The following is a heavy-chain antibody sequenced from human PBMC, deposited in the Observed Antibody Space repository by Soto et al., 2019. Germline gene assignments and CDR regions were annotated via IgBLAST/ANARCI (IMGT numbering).Heavy chain of an antibody. V-gene: IGHV1-69*01. CDR1: GGTFSSYA. CDR2: IIPIFGTA. Sequence: QVQLVQSGAEVKKPGSSVKVSCKASGGTFSSYAISWVRQAPGQGLEWLGGIIPIFGTANYAQKFQGRVTITAEESTSTAYMELSSLRSKDTAVYYCARGWSSGWLKNWFDPWGQGTLVTVSS. D-gene: IGHD6-19*01. CDR3: ARGWSSGWLKNWFDP. J-gene: IGHJ5*02.